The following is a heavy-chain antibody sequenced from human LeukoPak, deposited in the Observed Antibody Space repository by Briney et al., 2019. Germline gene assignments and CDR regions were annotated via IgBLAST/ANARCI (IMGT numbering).Heavy chain of an antibody. Sequence: PGGSLRLSCVASGSTFSSYWMSWVRQAPGKGLEWVATVKRDGSEKYYVDSVKGRFTISRDNAKNSLYLQMNSLRAEDTAVYYCARDHHPSYYLPDYWGQGTLVTVSS. J-gene: IGHJ4*02. CDR3: ARDHHPSYYLPDY. V-gene: IGHV3-7*04. CDR1: GSTFSSYW. CDR2: VKRDGSEK. D-gene: IGHD1-26*01.